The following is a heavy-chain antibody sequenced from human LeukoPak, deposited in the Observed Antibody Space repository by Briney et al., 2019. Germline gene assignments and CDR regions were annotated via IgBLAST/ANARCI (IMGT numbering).Heavy chain of an antibody. CDR2: IIPILGIA. D-gene: IGHD2-2*01. V-gene: IGHV1-69*02. J-gene: IGHJ5*02. Sequence: GASVKVSCKASVGTFSSYTISWVRQAPGEGLEWRGRIIPILGIANYAQKFQGRVTITAEKSTSTAYMELSSLRSEDTAVYYCARARRTYQLLLSWFDPWGQGTLVTVSS. CDR3: ARARRTYQLLLSWFDP. CDR1: VGTFSSYT.